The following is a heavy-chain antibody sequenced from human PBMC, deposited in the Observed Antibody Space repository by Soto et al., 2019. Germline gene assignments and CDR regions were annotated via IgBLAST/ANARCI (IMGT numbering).Heavy chain of an antibody. CDR2: IVVGSGNT. J-gene: IGHJ4*02. D-gene: IGHD1-26*01. CDR1: GFTFTSSA. V-gene: IGHV1-58*01. CDR3: AASKVGATGAFRFFH. Sequence: ASVKVSCKASGFTFTSSAVQWVRQARGQRLEWIGWIVVGSGNTNYAQKFQERVTITRDMSTSTAYMELSSLRSEDTAVYYCAASKVGATGAFRFFHWGQGTLVTVSS.